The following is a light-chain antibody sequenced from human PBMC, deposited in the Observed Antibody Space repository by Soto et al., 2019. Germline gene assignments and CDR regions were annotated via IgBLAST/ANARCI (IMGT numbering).Light chain of an antibody. J-gene: IGLJ1*01. V-gene: IGLV1-40*01. Sequence: QSVLTQPPSVSGAPGQGVTISCTGSSSNIGAGYDVHWYQQLPRTAPKLLIYSSVNRPSGVPDRFSASKSGTSASLAITGLRPEEEADYYCQSYDSRLNGYVFGTGTKLTVL. CDR2: SSV. CDR3: QSYDSRLNGYV. CDR1: SSNIGAGYD.